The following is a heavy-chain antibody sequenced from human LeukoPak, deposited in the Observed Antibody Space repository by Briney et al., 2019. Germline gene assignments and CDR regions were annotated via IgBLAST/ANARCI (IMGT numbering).Heavy chain of an antibody. D-gene: IGHD6-19*01. J-gene: IGHJ5*02. CDR3: ARPNERIAVAGTLWFDP. V-gene: IGHV3-48*01. Sequence: PGGSLRLSCAASGFTFSSYSMNWVRQAPGKGLEWVSYISSSSTIYYADSVKGRFTISRDNAKNSLYLQMNSLRAEDTAVYYCARPNERIAVAGTLWFDPWGQGTLVTVSS. CDR2: ISSSSTI. CDR1: GFTFSSYS.